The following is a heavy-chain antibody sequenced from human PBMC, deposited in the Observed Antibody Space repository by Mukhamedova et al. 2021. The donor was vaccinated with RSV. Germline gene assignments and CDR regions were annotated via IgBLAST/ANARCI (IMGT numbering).Heavy chain of an antibody. Sequence: AEYMGGRFTISRDNSRNTLYLQMSSLRADDTAVYYCARHPIETWLDAFDIWGQGTMVTVSS. V-gene: IGHV3-53*01. J-gene: IGHJ3*02. CDR3: ARHPIETWLDAFDI. D-gene: IGHD5-12*01.